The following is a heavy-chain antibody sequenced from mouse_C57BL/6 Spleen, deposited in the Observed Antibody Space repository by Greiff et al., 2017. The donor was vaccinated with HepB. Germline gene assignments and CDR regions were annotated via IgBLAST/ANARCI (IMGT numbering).Heavy chain of an antibody. J-gene: IGHJ2*01. D-gene: IGHD1-1*01. V-gene: IGHV1-15*01. CDR1: GYTFTDYE. CDR2: IDPETGGT. CDR3: TRDDYYGSSGGDY. Sequence: VHLVESGAELVRPGASVTLSCKASGYTFTDYEMHWVKQTPVHGLEWIGAIDPETGGTAYNQKFKGKAILTADKSSSTAYMELRSLTSEDSAVYYCTRDDYYGSSGGDYWGQGTTLTVSS.